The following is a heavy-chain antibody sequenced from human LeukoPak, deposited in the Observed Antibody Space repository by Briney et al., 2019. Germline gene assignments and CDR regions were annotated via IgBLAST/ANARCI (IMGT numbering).Heavy chain of an antibody. CDR3: AKGYDGSGILLNWFDP. CDR2: ISGSGGST. J-gene: IGHJ5*02. CDR1: GFTFSSYA. D-gene: IGHD3-10*01. Sequence: GGSLRLSCAASGFTFSSYAMSWVRQAPGKGLEWVSAISGSGGSTYYADSAKGRFTISRDNSKNTLYLQVKSRRAEDTAVYYCAKGYDGSGILLNWFDPWGQGTLVTVSS. V-gene: IGHV3-23*01.